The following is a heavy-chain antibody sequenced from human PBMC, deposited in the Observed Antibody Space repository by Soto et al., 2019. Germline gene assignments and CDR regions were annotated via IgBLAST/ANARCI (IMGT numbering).Heavy chain of an antibody. D-gene: IGHD6-13*01. CDR1: VYSFTSYW. CDR2: IDPRDSYT. Sequence: EVQLVQAGAEVKKPGESLRISCKGSVYSFTSYWISWVRQMPGKGLEWMGSIDPRDSYTNYSPSLQGHVTISADKSISTAYLQWSSLKASDTAMYYCARLQAAAGDNDLTFDYWGQGTLVTVSS. V-gene: IGHV5-10-1*01. J-gene: IGHJ4*02. CDR3: ARLQAAAGDNDLTFDY.